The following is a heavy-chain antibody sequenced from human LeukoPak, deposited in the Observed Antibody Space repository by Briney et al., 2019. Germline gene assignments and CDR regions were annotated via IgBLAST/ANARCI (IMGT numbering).Heavy chain of an antibody. Sequence: GGSLRLSCAASGFTFSSYAMHWVRQALGKGLEWVAVISYDGSNKYYADSVKGRFTISRDNSKNTLYLQMNSLRAEDTAVYYAGSGSYYNGDYWGQGTLVTVSS. V-gene: IGHV3-30-3*01. CDR3: GSGSYYNGDY. J-gene: IGHJ4*02. D-gene: IGHD3-10*01. CDR2: ISYDGSNK. CDR1: GFTFSSYA.